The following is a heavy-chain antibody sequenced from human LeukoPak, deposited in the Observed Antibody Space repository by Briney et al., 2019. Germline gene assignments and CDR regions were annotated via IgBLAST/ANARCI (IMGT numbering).Heavy chain of an antibody. D-gene: IGHD2-2*01. J-gene: IGHJ4*02. CDR1: GFTFSSYA. CDR3: AKGSSRPATLTLDY. Sequence: PGGSLRLSCAASGFTFSSYAMSWVRQAPGKGVGWVSAISGSGGSTYYADSVKGRFTISRDNSKNTLYLQMNSLRAEDTAVYYCAKGSSRPATLTLDYWGQGTLVTVSS. V-gene: IGHV3-23*01. CDR2: ISGSGGST.